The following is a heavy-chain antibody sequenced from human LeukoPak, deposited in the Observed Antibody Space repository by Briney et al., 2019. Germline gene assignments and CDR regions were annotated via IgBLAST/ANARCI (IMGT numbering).Heavy chain of an antibody. CDR2: ISWNSGSI. J-gene: IGHJ4*02. CDR3: AKGAGYSSSWRNYYFDY. Sequence: PGGSLRLSCAASGFTFDDYAMHWVRQAPGKGLEWVSGISWNSGSIGYADSVKGRFTISRDNAKNSLYLQMNSLRAEDTALYYCAKGAGYSSSWRNYYFDYWGQGTLVTVSS. CDR1: GFTFDDYA. D-gene: IGHD6-13*01. V-gene: IGHV3-9*01.